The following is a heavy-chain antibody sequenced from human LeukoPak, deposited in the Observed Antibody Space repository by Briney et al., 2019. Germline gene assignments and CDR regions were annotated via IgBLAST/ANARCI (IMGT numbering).Heavy chain of an antibody. V-gene: IGHV3-48*03. J-gene: IGHJ6*04. CDR1: GFTFSSYE. CDR2: ISSSGSTI. CDR3: AELGITMIGGV. D-gene: IGHD3-10*02. Sequence: AGGSLRLSCAASGFTFSSYEMNWVRQAPAKGLEWVSYISSSGSTIYYADSVKGRFTISRDNAKNSPYLQMNSLRAEDTAVYYCAELGITMIGGVWGKGTTVTISS.